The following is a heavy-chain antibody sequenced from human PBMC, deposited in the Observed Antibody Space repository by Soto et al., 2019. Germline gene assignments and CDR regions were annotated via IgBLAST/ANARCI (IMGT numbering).Heavy chain of an antibody. CDR3: ATTLGPGIVVAEDYSYYYGMDV. J-gene: IGHJ6*02. CDR2: IATYNSNK. CDR1: GDTFTNFG. V-gene: IGHV1-18*01. D-gene: IGHD6-19*01. Sequence: HLVQSGPEVKKPGASVTVSCKTSGDTFTNFGLSWVRQAPGQGLEWMGWIATYNSNKNYAQKFQGRVTITADESTRTASLELISLRSEDTAVYYCATTLGPGIVVAEDYSYYYGMDVWGQGTSVTVSS.